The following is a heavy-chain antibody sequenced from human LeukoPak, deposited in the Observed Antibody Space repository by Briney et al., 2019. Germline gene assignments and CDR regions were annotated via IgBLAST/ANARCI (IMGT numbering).Heavy chain of an antibody. D-gene: IGHD6-6*01. Sequence: PSETLSLTCTVSGGSISSSNWWSWVRQPPGKGLEWIGEIYHSGSTNYNPSLKSRVTISVDKSKNQFSLKLSSVTAADTAVYYCARDPRIAARPGSFDYWGQGTLVTVSS. CDR1: GGSISSSNW. V-gene: IGHV4-4*02. CDR3: ARDPRIAARPGSFDY. J-gene: IGHJ4*02. CDR2: IYHSGST.